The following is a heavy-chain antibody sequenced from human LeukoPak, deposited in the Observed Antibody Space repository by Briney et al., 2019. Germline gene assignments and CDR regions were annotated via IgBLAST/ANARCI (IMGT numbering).Heavy chain of an antibody. CDR2: ISGSGGST. Sequence: PGGSLRLSCAAPGFTFSTYAMSWVRQAPGKGLEWVSAISGSGGSTYYADSVKGRFTISRDNSRNTLSLQMNSLRAEDTAVYYCAKDDHGGSGWRDYYDYWGQGTLVTVSS. CDR1: GFTFSTYA. CDR3: AKDDHGGSGWRDYYDY. J-gene: IGHJ4*02. V-gene: IGHV3-23*01. D-gene: IGHD6-19*01.